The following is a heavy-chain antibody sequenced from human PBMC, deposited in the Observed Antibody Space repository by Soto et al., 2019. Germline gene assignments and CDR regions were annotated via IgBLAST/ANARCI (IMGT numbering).Heavy chain of an antibody. CDR2: INPNSGGT. D-gene: IGHD1-7*01. Sequence: ASVKVSCKASGYTFTGYYMHWVRQAPGQGLEWMGWINPNSGGTNYAQKFQGWVTMTRDTSISTAYMELSRLRSDDTAVYYCARPVYNWNYAPFFDYWGQGTLVTVSS. CDR3: ARPVYNWNYAPFFDY. V-gene: IGHV1-2*04. J-gene: IGHJ4*02. CDR1: GYTFTGYY.